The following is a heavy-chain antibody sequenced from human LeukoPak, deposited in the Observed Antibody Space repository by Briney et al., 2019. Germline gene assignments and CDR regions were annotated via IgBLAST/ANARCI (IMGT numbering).Heavy chain of an antibody. CDR1: GFTFSDYH. J-gene: IGHJ4*02. Sequence: PGGSLRLSCAASGFTFSDYHMSWIRQAPGKGLEWVSYISSSSSYTTYADSVKGRFTISRDNAKNSLDLQMNSLRAEDTAMYYCASGSLRWRGQYYYGSGSPNFDYWGQGTLVTVSS. D-gene: IGHD3-10*01. CDR2: ISSSSSYT. CDR3: ASGSLRWRGQYYYGSGSPNFDY. V-gene: IGHV3-11*03.